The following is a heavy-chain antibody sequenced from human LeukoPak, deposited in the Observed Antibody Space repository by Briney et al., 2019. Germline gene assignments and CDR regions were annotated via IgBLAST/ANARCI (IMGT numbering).Heavy chain of an antibody. J-gene: IGHJ3*02. Sequence: SETLSLTCTVSGGSISSGGYYWSWIRQHPGKGLEWIGYIYYSGSTYYNPSLKSRVTISVDTSKNQFSLKLSSVTAADTAVYYCAREASTNYYDSSGSAAFDIWGQGTMVTVSS. V-gene: IGHV4-31*03. CDR2: IYYSGST. CDR1: GGSISSGGYY. CDR3: AREASTNYYDSSGSAAFDI. D-gene: IGHD3-22*01.